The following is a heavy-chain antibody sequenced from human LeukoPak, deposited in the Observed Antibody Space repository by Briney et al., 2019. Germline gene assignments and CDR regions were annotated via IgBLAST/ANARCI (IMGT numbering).Heavy chain of an antibody. CDR2: IYYSGST. J-gene: IGHJ4*02. V-gene: IGHV4-39*07. CDR1: GGSISSSSYY. Sequence: PSETLSLTCTVSGGSISSSSYYWGWIRQPPGKGLEWIGSIYYSGSTYYNPSLKSRVTISVDTSKNQFSLKLSSVTAADTAVYYCARVSGSGSAYWGQGTLVTVSS. D-gene: IGHD6-25*01. CDR3: ARVSGSGSAY.